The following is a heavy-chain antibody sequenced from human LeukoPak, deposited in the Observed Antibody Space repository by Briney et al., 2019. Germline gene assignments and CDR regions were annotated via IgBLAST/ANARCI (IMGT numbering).Heavy chain of an antibody. Sequence: GASVTVSCKASGGTFSSYAISWVRQAPGQGLEWMGRIIPIFGIANYAQKFQGRVTITADKSTSTAYMELSSLRSEDTAVYYCARQDIVVVPAAIPRGDWFDPWGQGTLVTVSS. CDR2: IIPIFGIA. CDR3: ARQDIVVVPAAIPRGDWFDP. J-gene: IGHJ5*02. D-gene: IGHD2-2*02. V-gene: IGHV1-69*04. CDR1: GGTFSSYA.